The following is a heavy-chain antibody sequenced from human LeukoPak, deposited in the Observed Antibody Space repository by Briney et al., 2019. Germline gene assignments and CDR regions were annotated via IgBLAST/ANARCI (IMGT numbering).Heavy chain of an antibody. V-gene: IGHV4-59*12. CDR3: ARDPDDSSGYYRAFDI. Sequence: SETLSLTCTVSGGSISSYYWSWIRQPPGKGLEWIGYIYYSGSTNYNPSLKSRVTISVDTSKNQFSLKLSSVTAADTAVYYCARDPDDSSGYYRAFDIWGQGTMVTVSS. J-gene: IGHJ3*02. D-gene: IGHD3-22*01. CDR1: GGSISSYY. CDR2: IYYSGST.